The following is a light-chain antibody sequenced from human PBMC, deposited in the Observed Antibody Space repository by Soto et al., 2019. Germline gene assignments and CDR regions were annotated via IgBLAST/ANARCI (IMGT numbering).Light chain of an antibody. V-gene: IGKV3-15*01. CDR3: QQYNNWPHWT. CDR1: QSVSSN. CDR2: GAS. J-gene: IGKJ1*01. Sequence: EIVMTQSPATLSVSPGERATLSCRASQSVSSNLAWYQQKPGQAPRLLIYGASTRATGIPARFSGSGSGTEFTLTISSLQSADFAVDYCQQYNNWPHWTFGQGTKVEIK.